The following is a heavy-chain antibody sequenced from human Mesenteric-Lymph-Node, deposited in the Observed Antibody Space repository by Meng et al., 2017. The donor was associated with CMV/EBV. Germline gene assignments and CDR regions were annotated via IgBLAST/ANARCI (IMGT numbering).Heavy chain of an antibody. Sequence: SETLSLTCTVSSGSISSYYWSWIRQPPGKGLEWIGYIYYTGSTNYNPSLKSRVTISVDTSKNQFSLKLSSVTAADTAVYYCARANGYSYGYGPPVLDYWGQGTLVTVSS. V-gene: IGHV4-59*01. CDR2: IYYTGST. CDR3: ARANGYSYGYGPPVLDY. D-gene: IGHD5-18*01. CDR1: SGSISSYY. J-gene: IGHJ4*02.